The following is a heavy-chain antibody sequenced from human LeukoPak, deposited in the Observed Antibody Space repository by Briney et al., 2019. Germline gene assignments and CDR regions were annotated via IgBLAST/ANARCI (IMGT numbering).Heavy chain of an antibody. V-gene: IGHV3-30*18. CDR3: AKGEIYYDVLTGNFDS. CDR2: ISYDGSNK. J-gene: IGHJ4*02. D-gene: IGHD3-9*01. CDR1: RFTFSSYG. Sequence: GGSLRLSCAASRFTFSSYGMHWVRQAPGKGLEWVAVISYDGSNKYYADSVEGRFTISRDNSKNTLYLQMNSLRAEDTAVYYCAKGEIYYDVLTGNFDSWGQGTLVTVSS.